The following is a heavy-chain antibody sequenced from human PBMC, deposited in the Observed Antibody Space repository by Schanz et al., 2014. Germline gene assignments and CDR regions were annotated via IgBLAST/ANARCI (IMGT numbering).Heavy chain of an antibody. CDR1: GFTLNNAW. CDR3: ARVKYCTITRCYRTETEGIYYMDV. V-gene: IGHV3-66*01. D-gene: IGHD2-2*01. J-gene: IGHJ6*03. CDR2: IYIGGNT. Sequence: EVQLVESGGGLVKPGGSLRLSCATSGFTLNNAWMNWVRQAPGKGLQWVSFIYIGGNTYYADSVKGRFTISRDNSKNTLYLQMKSLRAEDTAVYYCARVKYCTITRCYRTETEGIYYMDVWGKGTTVTVSS.